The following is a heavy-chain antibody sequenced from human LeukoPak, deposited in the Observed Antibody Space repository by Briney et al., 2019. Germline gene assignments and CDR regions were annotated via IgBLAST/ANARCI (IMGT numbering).Heavy chain of an antibody. CDR3: ARDLSSGWTTD. V-gene: IGHV1-18*01. CDR1: VYILINYG. J-gene: IGHJ4*02. CDR2: ISGYNGNT. Sequence: GASLKVSCKPSVYILINYGISSVRQAPGQGLERMGWISGYNGNTNYAQKLQSRVTMTTDTSTSKAYMELRSLRSDDAGVYYCARDLSSGWTTDWGQGTLVTVPS. D-gene: IGHD6-19*01.